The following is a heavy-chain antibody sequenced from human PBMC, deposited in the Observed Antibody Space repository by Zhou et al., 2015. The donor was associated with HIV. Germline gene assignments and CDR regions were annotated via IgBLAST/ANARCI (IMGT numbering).Heavy chain of an antibody. J-gene: IGHJ2*01. CDR2: IIPFFGTV. V-gene: IGHV1-69*06. D-gene: IGHD6-6*01. CDR3: AREEGGASRPAWRYFDI. CDR1: GGTFSSDG. Sequence: QVQLVQSGAEVKKPGSSVKVSCKASGGTFSSDGITWVRQAPGQGLEWMGGIIPFFGTVKTAQNLQGRITISADRSTSTVYMELRSLKSEDTAVYYCAREEGGASRPAWRYFDIVGRGTLVSCLL.